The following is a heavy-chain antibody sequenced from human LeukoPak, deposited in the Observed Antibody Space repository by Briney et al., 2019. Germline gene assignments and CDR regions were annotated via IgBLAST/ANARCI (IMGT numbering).Heavy chain of an antibody. CDR2: MNPNSGNT. Sequence: GASVKVSCKASGYTFTSYDINWVRQATGQGLEWMGWMNPNSGNTGYAQKFQGRVTMTRNTSTSTAYMELSSLRSEDTAVYYCARSFRVVGAGVDYYFDYWGQGTLVTVSS. CDR1: GYTFTSYD. V-gene: IGHV1-8*01. J-gene: IGHJ4*02. D-gene: IGHD1-26*01. CDR3: ARSFRVVGAGVDYYFDY.